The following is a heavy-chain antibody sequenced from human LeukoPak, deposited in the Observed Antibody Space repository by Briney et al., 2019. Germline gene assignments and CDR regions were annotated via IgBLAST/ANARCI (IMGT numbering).Heavy chain of an antibody. D-gene: IGHD1/OR15-1a*01. Sequence: GGSLRLFCAASGFTFSSYAMHWVRQAPGKGLEWVAVISYDGSNKYYADSVKGRFTISRDNSKNTLYLQMNGLRAEDTAVYYCARGTGPAFDPWGQGTLVTVSS. CDR1: GFTFSSYA. J-gene: IGHJ5*02. CDR2: ISYDGSNK. CDR3: ARGTGPAFDP. V-gene: IGHV3-30*04.